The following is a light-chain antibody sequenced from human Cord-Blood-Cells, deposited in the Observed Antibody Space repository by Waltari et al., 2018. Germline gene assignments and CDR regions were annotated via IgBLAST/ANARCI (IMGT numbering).Light chain of an antibody. V-gene: IGLV2-14*01. CDR2: EVS. J-gene: IGLJ1*01. CDR1: SSDVGGYNY. CDR3: SSYTSSSTLVYV. Sequence: QSALTQPASVSGSPGQSITISCTGTSSDVGGYNYVSWYQQHPGKAPKLMIYEVSNRPSGVSIRVSRSKSGNTASLTISGLKADDEADYYCSSYTSSSTLVYVFGTGTKVTVL.